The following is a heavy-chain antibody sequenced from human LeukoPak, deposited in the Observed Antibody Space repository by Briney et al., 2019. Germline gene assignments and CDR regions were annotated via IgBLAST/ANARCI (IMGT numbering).Heavy chain of an antibody. J-gene: IGHJ4*02. CDR2: IYPGDSDT. CDR3: ARRWAAAGPFDY. Sequence: KRGESLKISCKGSGYNFTNYWIGGGRQLPGKGVEWMGIIYPGDSDTRKRASCQGQVIMSANKTNSTAYLQSSTLKASDTAMYYCARRWAAAGPFDYWGQGTLVTVSS. D-gene: IGHD6-13*01. CDR1: GYNFTNYW. V-gene: IGHV5-51*01.